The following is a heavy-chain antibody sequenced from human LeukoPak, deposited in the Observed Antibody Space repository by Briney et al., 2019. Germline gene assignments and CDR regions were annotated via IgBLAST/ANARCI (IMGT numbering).Heavy chain of an antibody. CDR3: ARDTSGAFDV. V-gene: IGHV3-7*01. J-gene: IGHJ3*01. D-gene: IGHD1-1*01. CDR1: AFNFSAYW. Sequence: PGGSLRLSCAASAFNFSAYWMSWVRQAPGKGLEWVANIKEDGSEKDYVDSVKDRFTISRDNAKNSLDLQMNSLRAEDTAVYYCARDTSGAFDVWGQGTMVTVSS. CDR2: IKEDGSEK.